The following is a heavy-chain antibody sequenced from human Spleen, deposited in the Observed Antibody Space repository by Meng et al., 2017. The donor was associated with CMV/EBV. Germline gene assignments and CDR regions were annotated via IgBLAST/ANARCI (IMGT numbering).Heavy chain of an antibody. Sequence: SETLSLTCTVSGGSISSYYWSWIRQPPGKGLEWIGYIYYSGSTNYNPSLKSRVTISVDTSKNQFSLKLSSVTAADTAVYYCARDRDFNWNSPTWWFDPWGQGTLVTVSS. CDR3: ARDRDFNWNSPTWWFDP. V-gene: IGHV4-59*01. J-gene: IGHJ5*02. CDR2: IYYSGST. CDR1: GGSISSYY. D-gene: IGHD1-7*01.